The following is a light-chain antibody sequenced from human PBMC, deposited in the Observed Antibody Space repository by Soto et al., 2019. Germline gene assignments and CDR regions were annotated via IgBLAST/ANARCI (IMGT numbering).Light chain of an antibody. V-gene: IGKV1-27*01. CDR2: GAS. CDR1: QGISNN. Sequence: DIQMTQSPTSLSASVGDRVTITCRASQGISNNLAWYQQKPGKVPRLLIYGASTLQSGVPSRFSGSRSGTDFTLTISSLQPEDVATYYCQKYDSAPLTFGQGTKVEFK. CDR3: QKYDSAPLT. J-gene: IGKJ1*01.